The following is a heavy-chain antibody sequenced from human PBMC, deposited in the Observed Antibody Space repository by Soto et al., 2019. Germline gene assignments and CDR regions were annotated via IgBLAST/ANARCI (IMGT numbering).Heavy chain of an antibody. CDR2: IKQDGSEK. J-gene: IGHJ6*02. CDR3: ARDGGYCRGGGVGYYYYYGMDV. D-gene: IGHD2-15*01. Sequence: EVQLVESGGGLVQPGGSLRLSCAASGFTFSSYWMSWVRQAPGKGLEWVANIKQDGSEKYYVDSVKGRFTISRDNAKNSLYLQMDSLRAEDTAVYYCARDGGYCRGGGVGYYYYYGMDVWGQGTTVTVSS. CDR1: GFTFSSYW. V-gene: IGHV3-7*05.